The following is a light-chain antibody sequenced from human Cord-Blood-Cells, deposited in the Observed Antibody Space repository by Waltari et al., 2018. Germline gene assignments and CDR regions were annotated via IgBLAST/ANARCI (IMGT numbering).Light chain of an antibody. Sequence: IRMTQSPSSLSASTGDRVTITCRASQGISSYLAWYQQKPGKAPKLLIYAASTLQSGVPSRVSGSGSGTDFTLTISCLQSEDFATYYCQQYYSYPLTFGGGTKVEIK. CDR3: QQYYSYPLT. CDR2: AAS. J-gene: IGKJ4*01. V-gene: IGKV1-8*01. CDR1: QGISSY.